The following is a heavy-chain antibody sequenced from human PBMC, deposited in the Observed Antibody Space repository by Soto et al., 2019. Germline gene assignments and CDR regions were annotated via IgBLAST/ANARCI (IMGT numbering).Heavy chain of an antibody. Sequence: PSETLSLTCTVSGDSISRYYWSWIRQAPGKGLEWIAYIHYSGTTYSNPSLKSRVTLSVDTSKNQFSLKLSSVTAADTAVYYCAREGEYNAFDYWGQGTLVTVSS. J-gene: IGHJ4*02. D-gene: IGHD3-16*01. CDR1: GDSISRYY. V-gene: IGHV4-59*01. CDR2: IHYSGTT. CDR3: AREGEYNAFDY.